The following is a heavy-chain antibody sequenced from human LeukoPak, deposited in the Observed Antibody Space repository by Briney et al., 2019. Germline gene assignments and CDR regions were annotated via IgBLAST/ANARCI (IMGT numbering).Heavy chain of an antibody. Sequence: ASVKVSCKASGYTFTGYYMHWVRQAPGQGLEWMGRINPNSGGTNYAQKFQGRVTMTRDTSISTAYMELSRLRSDDTAVYYCARETDSSGGLGYWGQGPLVTVSS. D-gene: IGHD6-25*01. CDR3: ARETDSSGGLGY. J-gene: IGHJ4*02. CDR2: INPNSGGT. V-gene: IGHV1-2*06. CDR1: GYTFTGYY.